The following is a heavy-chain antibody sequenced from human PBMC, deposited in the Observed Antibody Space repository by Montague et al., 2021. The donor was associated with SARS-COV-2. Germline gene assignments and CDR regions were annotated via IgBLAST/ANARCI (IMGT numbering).Heavy chain of an antibody. Sequence: TRSLTCTVSGGSISSGGYYWSWIRQHPGKGLEWIGYIYYSGSTYYNPSLKSRVTISVDTSKNQFSLKLSSVTAAGTAVYYCARVRGGFLEWLLYFDYWGQGTLVTVSS. CDR3: ARVRGGFLEWLLYFDY. CDR1: GGSISSGGYY. J-gene: IGHJ4*02. CDR2: IYYSGST. D-gene: IGHD3-3*01. V-gene: IGHV4-31*03.